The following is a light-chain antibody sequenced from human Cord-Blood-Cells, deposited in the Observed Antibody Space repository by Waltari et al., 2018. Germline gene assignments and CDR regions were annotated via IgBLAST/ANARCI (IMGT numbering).Light chain of an antibody. J-gene: IGKJ2*03. CDR1: QRVSSSY. CDR3: QQYGSSPYS. Sequence: EIVLTQSPGTLTLSPRERAHISCRDSQRVSSSYLAWYQQKPGQAPRLLTYGASSRATAIPDRFRGSGCGTDFTLTISRLEPEDFAVYYCQQYGSSPYSFVQGTKLEIK. V-gene: IGKV3-20*01. CDR2: GAS.